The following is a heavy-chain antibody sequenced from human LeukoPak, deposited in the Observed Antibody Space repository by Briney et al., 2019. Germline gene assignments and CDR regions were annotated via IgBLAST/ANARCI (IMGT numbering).Heavy chain of an antibody. CDR3: AKDSSGCGGDCYGYYYYGMDV. D-gene: IGHD2-21*02. CDR1: GFTFSSYA. Sequence: GGSLRLSCAASGFTFSSYAMSWVRQAPGKGLEWVSAISGSGGSTYYADSVKGRFTISRDNSKNTLYLQMNSLRAEDTAVYYCAKDSSGCGGDCYGYYYYGMDVWGKGTTVTVSS. J-gene: IGHJ6*04. V-gene: IGHV3-23*01. CDR2: ISGSGGST.